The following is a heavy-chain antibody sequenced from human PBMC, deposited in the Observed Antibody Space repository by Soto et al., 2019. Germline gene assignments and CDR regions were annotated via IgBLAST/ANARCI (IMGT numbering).Heavy chain of an antibody. CDR3: VRDADETAIVPAPWLV. Sequence: SLTCAVSGGSISSSHWWGWVRQAPEKGLECIGEIYHSGSTNYNPSLKSRITMSVDKSKNQFSVNLRSVTAADTAVYYCVRDADETAIVPAPWLVWGRGXKVTVYS. V-gene: IGHV4-4*02. D-gene: IGHD2-21*02. CDR1: GGSISSSHW. J-gene: IGHJ6*02. CDR2: IYHSGST.